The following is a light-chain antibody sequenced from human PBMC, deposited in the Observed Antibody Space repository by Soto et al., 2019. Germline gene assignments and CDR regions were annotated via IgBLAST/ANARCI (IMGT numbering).Light chain of an antibody. Sequence: EVVLTQSPATLSVSPGDRATLSCRASQDIGSAVAWYHQRSGQAPRLLIFDASIRVPTTPARFSGSVSGTEFTLTLSSLESEDFAVYFCQQYGDRPRTFGQGTKVEIK. CDR2: DAS. CDR3: QQYGDRPRT. V-gene: IGKV3-15*01. J-gene: IGKJ1*01. CDR1: QDIGSA.